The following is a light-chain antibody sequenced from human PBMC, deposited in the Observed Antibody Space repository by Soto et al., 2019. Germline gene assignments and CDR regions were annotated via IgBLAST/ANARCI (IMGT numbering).Light chain of an antibody. J-gene: IGKJ5*01. Sequence: EVVVTQSPATLSGSPGERATLSCRASQSVRSRLAWYQQKPGQAPRLLIYGASSRPTGIPDRFSGSGSGTDFTLTISRLEPEDFAVYYCQQYGSSSTFGQGTRLEIK. CDR1: QSVRSR. CDR3: QQYGSSST. CDR2: GAS. V-gene: IGKV3-20*01.